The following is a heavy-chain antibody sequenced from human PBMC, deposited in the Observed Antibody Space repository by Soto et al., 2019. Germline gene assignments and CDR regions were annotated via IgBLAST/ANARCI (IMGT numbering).Heavy chain of an antibody. CDR2: IFHSGST. V-gene: IGHV4-38-2*02. Sequence: SETLSLTCAVSGYSISSDYSWGWIRQPPGKGLEWLGSIFHSGSTYYNPSLKSRVTISLDTSQNHFSLKLSSVTTADTAVYYCARENYYDGSGYYYYFDYWGHGTLVTVSS. CDR1: GYSISSDYS. J-gene: IGHJ4*01. D-gene: IGHD3-22*01. CDR3: ARENYYDGSGYYYYFDY.